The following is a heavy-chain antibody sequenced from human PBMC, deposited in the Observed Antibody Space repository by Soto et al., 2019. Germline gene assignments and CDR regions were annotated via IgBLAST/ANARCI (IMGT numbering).Heavy chain of an antibody. CDR1: GGTFSSYA. J-gene: IGHJ3*02. D-gene: IGHD1-20*01. V-gene: IGHV1-69*13. Sequence: SVKVSCKASGGTFSSYAISWVRQAPGQGLEWMGGIIPIFGTANYAQKFQGRVTITADESTSTAYMELSSLRSEDTAVYYCARNTGITGTQRAAFDIWGQGTMVTVS. CDR3: ARNTGITGTQRAAFDI. CDR2: IIPIFGTA.